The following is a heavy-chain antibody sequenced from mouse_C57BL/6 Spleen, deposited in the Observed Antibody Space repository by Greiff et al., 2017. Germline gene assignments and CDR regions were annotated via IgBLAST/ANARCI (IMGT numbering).Heavy chain of an antibody. CDR1: GYTFTSYG. Sequence: VHLVESGAELARPGASVKLSCKASGYTFTSYGISWVKQRTGQGLEWIGEIYPRSGNTYYNEKFKGKATLTADKSSSTAYMELRSLTSEDSAVYFCARENSNYDFDYWGQGTTLTVSS. CDR2: IYPRSGNT. V-gene: IGHV1-81*01. CDR3: ARENSNYDFDY. D-gene: IGHD2-5*01. J-gene: IGHJ2*01.